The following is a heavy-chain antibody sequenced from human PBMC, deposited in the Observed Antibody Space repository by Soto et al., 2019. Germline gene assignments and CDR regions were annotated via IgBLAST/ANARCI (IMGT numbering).Heavy chain of an antibody. Sequence: ETLSLTCAVSGGSISSSNWWSWVRQPPGKGLERIGEIYHSGSTNYNPSLKSRVTISVDKSKNQFSLKLSSVTAADTAVYYCARVLSATGTTVDYYYYGMDVWGQGTTVTVS. CDR1: GGSISSSNW. CDR3: ARVLSATGTTVDYYYYGMDV. D-gene: IGHD1-7*01. V-gene: IGHV4-4*02. CDR2: IYHSGST. J-gene: IGHJ6*02.